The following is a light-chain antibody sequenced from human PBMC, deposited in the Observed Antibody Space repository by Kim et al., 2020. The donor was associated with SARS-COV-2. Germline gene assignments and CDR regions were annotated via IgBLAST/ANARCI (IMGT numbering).Light chain of an antibody. Sequence: QSALTQPRSVSGSPGQSVTISCTGTSSGVGGYNYVSWYQQHPGKAPKLMIYDVSKRPSGVPDRFSGSKSGNTASLTISGLQAEGEADYYCCSYAGSYTVVFGGGNQLTVL. CDR1: SSGVGGYNY. CDR2: DVS. J-gene: IGLJ2*01. V-gene: IGLV2-11*01. CDR3: CSYAGSYTVV.